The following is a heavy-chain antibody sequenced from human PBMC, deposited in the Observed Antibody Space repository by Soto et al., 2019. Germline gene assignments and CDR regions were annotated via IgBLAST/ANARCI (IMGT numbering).Heavy chain of an antibody. D-gene: IGHD2-15*01. CDR3: TRIFRPVGHEGAYYYGMDV. J-gene: IGHJ6*02. CDR2: IRSKAYGGTT. CDR1: GFTFGDYA. Sequence: GGSLRLSCTASGFTFGDYAMSWFRRAPGKGLEWVGFIRSKAYGGTTEYAASVKGRFTISRDDSKSIAYLQMNSLKTEDTAVYYCTRIFRPVGHEGAYYYGMDVWGQGTTVTVSS. V-gene: IGHV3-49*03.